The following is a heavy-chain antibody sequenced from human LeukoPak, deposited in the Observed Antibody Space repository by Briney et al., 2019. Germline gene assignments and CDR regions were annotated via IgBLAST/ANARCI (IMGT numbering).Heavy chain of an antibody. CDR2: VYSSGAT. J-gene: IGHJ4*02. CDR1: GVSIRSQY. D-gene: IGHD3-16*02. CDR3: ARAQSHLVGGSHRFLPYFDH. V-gene: IGHV4-59*11. Sequence: PSETLSLTCSVSGVSIRSQYWCWVRQSPGKGLEWIGYVYSSGATNHYASPKSRVPITVDTSQNQLFLILTSVTAADTAVYYCARAQSHLVGGSHRFLPYFDHWGQGALVTVSS.